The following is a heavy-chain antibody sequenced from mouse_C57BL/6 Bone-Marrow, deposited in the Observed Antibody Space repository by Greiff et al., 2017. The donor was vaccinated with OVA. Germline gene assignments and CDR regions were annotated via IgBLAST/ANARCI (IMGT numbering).Heavy chain of an antibody. CDR2: IYPGDGDT. CDR1: GYAFSSSW. J-gene: IGHJ1*03. D-gene: IGHD2-4*01. CDR3: AREDDYDWYFDV. Sequence: QVQLKESGTELVKPGASVKISCKASGYAFSSSWMNWVKQRPGKGLEWIGRIYPGDGDTNYNGKFKGKATLTADKSYSTDYMQLSSLTSEDSAVYFCAREDDYDWYFDVWGTGTTVTVSS. V-gene: IGHV1-82*01.